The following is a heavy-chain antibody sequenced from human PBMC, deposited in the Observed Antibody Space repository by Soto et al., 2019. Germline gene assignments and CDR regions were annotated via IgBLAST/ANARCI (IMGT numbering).Heavy chain of an antibody. J-gene: IGHJ2*01. CDR1: GFTFSDHS. D-gene: IGHD2-8*01. CDR3: ARGYCSNGVCYRYIDL. Sequence: EVQLVESGGGLVQPGGSLRLSCAASGFTFSDHSMDWVRQAPGKGLEWVGRTRNKANSYTTEYAASVKGRFTISRDDSKNSLYLQMNSLKTEDTAVYYCARGYCSNGVCYRYIDLWGRGTLVTVSS. CDR2: TRNKANSYTT. V-gene: IGHV3-72*01.